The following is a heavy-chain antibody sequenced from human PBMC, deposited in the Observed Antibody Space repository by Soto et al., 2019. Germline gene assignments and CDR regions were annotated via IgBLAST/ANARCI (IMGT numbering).Heavy chain of an antibody. CDR1: GFTSSSYV. D-gene: IGHD6-19*01. Sequence: GGSLRLSCEGSGFTSSSYVMHWVRQAPGKGLEWVALISFDGSKKNYADSVKGRFTISRDNSKNMMYLQMNSLRPEDTAMYLCARVVYSNGWIFDYWGQGTLVTVSS. CDR2: ISFDGSKK. CDR3: ARVVYSNGWIFDY. J-gene: IGHJ4*01. V-gene: IGHV3-30-3*01.